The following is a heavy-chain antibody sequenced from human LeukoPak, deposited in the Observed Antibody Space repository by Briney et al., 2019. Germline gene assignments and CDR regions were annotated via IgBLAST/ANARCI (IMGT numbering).Heavy chain of an antibody. V-gene: IGHV3-30-3*01. D-gene: IGHD3-16*01. J-gene: IGHJ4*02. CDR1: GFTFSSYA. Sequence: GGSLRLSCAASGFTFSSYAMHWVRQAPGKGLEWVAVISYDGSNKYYADSVKGRFTISRDNSKNTLYLQMNSLRAEDTAVYYCARDQTGDLQFDYWGQGTLVTVSS. CDR2: ISYDGSNK. CDR3: ARDQTGDLQFDY.